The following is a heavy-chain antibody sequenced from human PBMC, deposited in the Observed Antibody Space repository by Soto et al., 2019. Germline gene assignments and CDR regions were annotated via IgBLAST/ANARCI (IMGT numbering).Heavy chain of an antibody. CDR2: ISAYNGNT. V-gene: IGHV1-18*01. D-gene: IGHD2-21*01. CDR1: GYTFTSYG. CDR3: ARDNSELWSYYYYGMDV. Sequence: ASVKVSCKASGYTFTSYGMRWVRQAPGQGLEWMGWISAYNGNTNYAQKLQGRVTMTTDTSTSTAYMELRSLRSDDTAVYYCARDNSELWSYYYYGMDVWGQGTTVTVS. J-gene: IGHJ6*02.